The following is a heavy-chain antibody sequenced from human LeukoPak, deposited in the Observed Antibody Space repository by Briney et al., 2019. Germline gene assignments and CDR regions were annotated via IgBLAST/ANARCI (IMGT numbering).Heavy chain of an antibody. CDR3: ARFSSSSWQNLDAFDI. CDR1: GASISSSRDY. J-gene: IGHJ3*02. Sequence: TSSETLSLTCTVSGASISSSRDYWGWIRQPPGKGLEWIGSIYYSGTTYYDPSLKSRVTISVDTSKNQFSLKLSSVTAADTAVYYCARFSSSSWQNLDAFDIWGQGTMVTVSS. V-gene: IGHV4-39*07. CDR2: IYYSGTT. D-gene: IGHD6-13*01.